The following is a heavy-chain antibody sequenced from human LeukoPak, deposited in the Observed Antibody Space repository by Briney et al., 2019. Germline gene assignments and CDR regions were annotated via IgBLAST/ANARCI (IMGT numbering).Heavy chain of an antibody. CDR1: GFAFNTYE. CDR3: ARDPGYCSGGSCSIDY. Sequence: PGGSLRLSCAASGFAFNTYEMNWVRQAPGKGLQWLAYIPSSGSSIYYADYVKGRFTISRDNAKNSLYLQMNSLRAEDTAVYYCARDPGYCSGGSCSIDYWGQGTLVTVSS. V-gene: IGHV3-48*03. CDR2: IPSSGSSI. J-gene: IGHJ4*02. D-gene: IGHD2-15*01.